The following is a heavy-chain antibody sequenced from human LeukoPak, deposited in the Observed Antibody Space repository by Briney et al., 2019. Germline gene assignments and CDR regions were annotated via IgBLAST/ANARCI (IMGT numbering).Heavy chain of an antibody. D-gene: IGHD3-10*01. CDR1: GFTFSDYN. V-gene: IGHV3-21*01. Sequence: GGSLRLSCVTSGFTFSDYNMNWVRQAPGKGLEWVSCISSSSNNIYCADSVKGRFTISRETTKNSLYLRMNSLRSENTSVYDCARENDYDGSGIWGYMDYWGKGTLVTVSS. CDR2: ISSSSNNI. J-gene: IGHJ4*02. CDR3: ARENDYDGSGIWGYMDY.